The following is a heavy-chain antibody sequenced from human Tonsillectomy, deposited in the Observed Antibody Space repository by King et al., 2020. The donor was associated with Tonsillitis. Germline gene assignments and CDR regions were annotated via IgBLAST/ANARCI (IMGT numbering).Heavy chain of an antibody. J-gene: IGHJ6*02. V-gene: IGHV3-74*01. CDR2: INSDGSST. CDR1: GFTFSRYW. Sequence: VQLVESGGGLVQPGGSLRLSCAASGFTFSRYWMHWVRQAPGKGLVWVSRINSDGSSTTYADSVKGRFTISRDNAKNTLYLQMNSLRAEDTAVYYCASIAYHDIWTGHSRGYSGMDVWGEGTTDTVP. D-gene: IGHD3-9*01. CDR3: ASIAYHDIWTGHSRGYSGMDV.